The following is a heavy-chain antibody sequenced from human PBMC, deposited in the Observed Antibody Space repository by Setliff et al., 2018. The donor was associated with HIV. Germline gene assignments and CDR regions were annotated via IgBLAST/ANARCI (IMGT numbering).Heavy chain of an antibody. J-gene: IGHJ5*01. CDR3: ARDFEASYCGGDCYSGWFDS. Sequence: SETLSLTCTVSGGSIRSHYWNWIRQSPGKGLEWIGYIHYRGSTNYNPSLKSRVIISVDMSKNQFSLKLTSVTAADTAVHYCARDFEASYCGGDCYSGWFDSWGQGILVTVSS. D-gene: IGHD2-21*01. CDR1: GGSIRSHY. CDR2: IHYRGST. V-gene: IGHV4-59*11.